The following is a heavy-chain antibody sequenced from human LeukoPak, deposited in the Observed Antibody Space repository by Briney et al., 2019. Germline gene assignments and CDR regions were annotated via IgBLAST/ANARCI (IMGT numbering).Heavy chain of an antibody. CDR2: LNRNGDIT. D-gene: IGHD5-18*01. CDR1: GFTFDDYG. CDR3: ARDLSGIAGYTYGRGIDY. V-gene: IGHV3-20*04. Sequence: PGESLRLSCAASGFTFDDYGMSWVRQAPGKGLEWVSGLNRNGDITGYADSVKGRFIISRDNAKNSLYLQMNSLRAEDTAVYYCARDLSGIAGYTYGRGIDYWGQGTLVTVSS. J-gene: IGHJ4*02.